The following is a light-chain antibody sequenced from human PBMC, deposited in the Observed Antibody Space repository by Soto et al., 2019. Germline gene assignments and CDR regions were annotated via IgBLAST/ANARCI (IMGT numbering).Light chain of an antibody. CDR2: EVS. Sequence: QSALTQPPSASGSPGQSVTISCTGTSSDVGGYNFVSWYQQHPGKAPKLMICEVSERPSGVPDRFSGSKSVNTASLTVSGLQAEDEADYYCSSYAGSNIVVFGGGTKLTVL. CDR3: SSYAGSNIVV. J-gene: IGLJ2*01. V-gene: IGLV2-8*01. CDR1: SSDVGGYNF.